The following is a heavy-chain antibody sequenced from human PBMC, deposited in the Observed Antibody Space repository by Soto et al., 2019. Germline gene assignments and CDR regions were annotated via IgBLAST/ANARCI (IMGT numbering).Heavy chain of an antibody. J-gene: IGHJ6*02. CDR2: IYYSGST. Sequence: PSETLSLTCTVSGGSISSGGYYWSWIRQHPGKGLEWIGYIYYSGSTYYNPSLKSRVTISVDTSKNQFSLKLSSVTAADTAVYYCARTRGDPFYYYGMDVWGQGTTVTVSS. V-gene: IGHV4-31*03. CDR3: ARTRGDPFYYYGMDV. CDR1: GGSISSGGYY.